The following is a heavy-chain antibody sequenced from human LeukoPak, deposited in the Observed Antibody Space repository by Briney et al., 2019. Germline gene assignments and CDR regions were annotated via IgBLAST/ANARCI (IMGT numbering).Heavy chain of an antibody. D-gene: IGHD2-2*01. J-gene: IGHJ4*02. CDR2: IYYTGST. CDR3: ARVYQSAEYYFDY. CDR1: GGSIDSYY. V-gene: IGHV4-59*01. Sequence: PSETLSHTCTVSGGSIDSYYWSWIRQPPGEGLEWIGYIYYTGSTEYHPSLKSRVTISLDTSKNQFSLKLTSVTAADTAVYYCARVYQSAEYYFDYWGQGNLVSVSS.